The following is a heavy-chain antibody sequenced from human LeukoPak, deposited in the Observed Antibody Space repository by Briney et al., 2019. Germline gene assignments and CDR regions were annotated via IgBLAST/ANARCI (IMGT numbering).Heavy chain of an antibody. V-gene: IGHV3-13*01. CDR1: GFTFSSFD. J-gene: IGHJ6*03. D-gene: IGHD1-1*01. CDR3: ARGPPRGKYYYMDV. Sequence: GGSLRLSCAASGFTFSSFDMHWVRHPTGQGLEWVSTIGTASDTYYPGSVGGRFTLSRDNAKNSLYLQMNSLTAGDTAVYYCARGPPRGKYYYMDVWGKGTTVTVSS. CDR2: IGTASDT.